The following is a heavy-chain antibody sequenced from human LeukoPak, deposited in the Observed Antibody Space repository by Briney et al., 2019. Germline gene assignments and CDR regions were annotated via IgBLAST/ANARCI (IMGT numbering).Heavy chain of an antibody. Sequence: SGTLSLTCAVFGGSISSSNWWSWVRQPPGKGLEWIGEIYHSGSTNYNPSLKSRVTMSIDTSKNHFSLNLNSVTAADTAVYYCALDSSGWSDDSFDIWGHGTMVTVSS. D-gene: IGHD6-13*01. CDR3: ALDSSGWSDDSFDI. J-gene: IGHJ3*02. CDR2: IYHSGST. V-gene: IGHV4-4*02. CDR1: GGSISSSNW.